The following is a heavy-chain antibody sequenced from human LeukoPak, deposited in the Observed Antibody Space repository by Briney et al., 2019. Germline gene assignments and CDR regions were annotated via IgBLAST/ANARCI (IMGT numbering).Heavy chain of an antibody. CDR1: GYSFTSYW. Sequence: GESLKISCKGSGYSFTSYWIGWVRQMPGKGLEWMGIIYPGDSDTRYSPSFQGQVTISADKSISTAYLQWSSLKASDTAMYYCARLGSSIRTNLGFDYWGQGTLVTVSS. CDR2: IYPGDSDT. V-gene: IGHV5-51*01. D-gene: IGHD1/OR15-1a*01. CDR3: ARLGSSIRTNLGFDY. J-gene: IGHJ4*02.